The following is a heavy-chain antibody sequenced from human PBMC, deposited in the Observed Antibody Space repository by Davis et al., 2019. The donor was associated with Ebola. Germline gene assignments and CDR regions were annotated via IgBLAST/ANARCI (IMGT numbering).Heavy chain of an antibody. CDR1: GGTFSSYA. CDR2: IIPIFGTA. CDR3: ARGADFWSGYQWGDAFDI. V-gene: IGHV1-69*13. J-gene: IGHJ3*02. Sequence: SVKVSCKASGGTFSSYAISWVRQAPGQGLEWMGGIIPIFGTANYAQKFQGRVTITADESTSTAYMELSSLRSEDTAVYYCARGADFWSGYQWGDAFDIWGQGTMVTVSS. D-gene: IGHD3-3*01.